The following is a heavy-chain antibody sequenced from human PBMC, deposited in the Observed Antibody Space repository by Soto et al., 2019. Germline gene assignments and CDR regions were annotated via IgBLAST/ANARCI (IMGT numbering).Heavy chain of an antibody. CDR2: IKQDGSEK. CDR3: AKDLLEWLLRQRGDFGY. J-gene: IGHJ4*02. Sequence: GGSLRLSCAASGFSFSRHWMSWVRQAPGKGLEWVANIKQDGSEKYYVDSVKGRFTISRDNSKNTLYLQMNSLRAEDTAVYYCAKDLLEWLLRQRGDFGYWGQGTLVTVSS. CDR1: GFSFSRHW. V-gene: IGHV3-7*01. D-gene: IGHD3-3*01.